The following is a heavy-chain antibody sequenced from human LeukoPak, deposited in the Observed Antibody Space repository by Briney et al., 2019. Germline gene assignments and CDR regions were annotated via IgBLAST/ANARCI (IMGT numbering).Heavy chain of an antibody. V-gene: IGHV1-8*01. J-gene: IGHJ4*02. Sequence: ASMKVSCKASGYTFTSYDINWVRQATGQGLEWMGWMNPNSGNTGYAQKFQGRVTMTRNTSISTAYMELSSLRSEDTAVYYCARLDYDILTGSFVIDYWGQGTLVTVSS. CDR2: MNPNSGNT. CDR1: GYTFTSYD. D-gene: IGHD3-9*01. CDR3: ARLDYDILTGSFVIDY.